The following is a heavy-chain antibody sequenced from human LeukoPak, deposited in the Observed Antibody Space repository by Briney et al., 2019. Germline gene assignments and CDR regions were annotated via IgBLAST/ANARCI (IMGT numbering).Heavy chain of an antibody. V-gene: IGHV1-8*02. CDR3: ARSNFGGNVHFDY. CDR2: MNPNSGDA. Sequence: ASVKVSCKASGYSFTSYDINRVRQATGQGIEWIGWMNPNSGDADYTQKFKGRVTFTRDTSTRTAYMEVNSLGSEDTAVYYCARSNFGGNVHFDYWGQGTLVTVSS. D-gene: IGHD4-23*01. J-gene: IGHJ4*02. CDR1: GYSFTSYD.